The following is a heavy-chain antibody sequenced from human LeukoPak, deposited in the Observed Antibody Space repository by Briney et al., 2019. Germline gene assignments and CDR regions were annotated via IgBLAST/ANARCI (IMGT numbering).Heavy chain of an antibody. CDR1: GFTFDDYG. V-gene: IGHV3-20*04. D-gene: IGHD1-26*01. Sequence: GGSLRLSCAASGFTFDDYGMSWVRQAPGKGLEWVSGINWNGGSTAYADSVKGRFTISRDNAKNSLYLQMSSLQAEDTALYYCARESGGSYYGTSDYWGQGTLVTVPS. J-gene: IGHJ4*02. CDR3: ARESGGSYYGTSDY. CDR2: INWNGGST.